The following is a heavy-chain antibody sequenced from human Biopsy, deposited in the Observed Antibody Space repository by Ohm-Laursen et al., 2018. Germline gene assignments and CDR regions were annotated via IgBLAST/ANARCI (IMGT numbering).Heavy chain of an antibody. CDR2: IYYSGST. CDR3: ARVGAGAPSIDYFDY. Sequence: SQTLSLTCTVSGGSVNSYSWSWIRQPPGQGLEYIGYIYYSGSTNYNPSLRSRVTISVDRSKNQFSLELSSVTAADTAVYYCARVGAGAPSIDYFDYWGQGALVTVSS. V-gene: IGHV4-59*02. J-gene: IGHJ4*02. CDR1: GGSVNSYS. D-gene: IGHD1-26*01.